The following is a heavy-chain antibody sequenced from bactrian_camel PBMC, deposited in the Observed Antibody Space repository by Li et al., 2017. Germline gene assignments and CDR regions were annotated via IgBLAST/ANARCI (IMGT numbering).Heavy chain of an antibody. J-gene: IGHJ6*01. Sequence: VQLVESGGGLVQPGGSLRLSCAASGITFSDAYMSWVRQVPGKGLEWVSSIYTGGTTTYYASSVMGRFTISRDNAKNTLYLQMDSLKPEDTAVYYCAASGSWRNGFGYWGQGTQVTVS. V-gene: IGHV3-2*01. CDR1: GITFSDAY. D-gene: IGHD2*01. CDR2: IYTGGTTT. CDR3: AASGSWRNGFGY.